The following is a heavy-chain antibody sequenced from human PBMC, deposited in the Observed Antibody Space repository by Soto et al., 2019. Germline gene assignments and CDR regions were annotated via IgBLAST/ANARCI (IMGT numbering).Heavy chain of an antibody. CDR2: IIPFYGTT. Sequence: QVQLVQSGAEAKKPGSAVRVSCKASGGTFSDHGISWVRQAPGQGLEWMGGIIPFYGTTEYAQKFAARVSITADESTGTVYMELCNLRSEDTAVYFCAKIRSPPGRDCLRISCAHYYYFGMDVWGQGTTVTVSS. J-gene: IGHJ6*02. D-gene: IGHD2-2*01. CDR1: GGTFSDHG. CDR3: AKIRSPPGRDCLRISCAHYYYFGMDV. V-gene: IGHV1-69*12.